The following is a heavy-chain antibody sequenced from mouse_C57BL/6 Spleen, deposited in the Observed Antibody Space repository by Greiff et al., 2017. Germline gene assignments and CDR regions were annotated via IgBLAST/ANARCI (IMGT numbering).Heavy chain of an antibody. J-gene: IGHJ2*01. CDR2: ISSGGSYT. D-gene: IGHD1-1*01. Sequence: EVHLVESGGDLVKPGGSLKLSCAASGFTFSSYGMSWVRQTPDKRLEWVATISSGGSYTSYPDRVKGRFTISLDNAKNTLYLQMSSLKSEDTAMYYCARHPSTTVVATGYCDYWGQGTTLTVSS. CDR3: ARHPSTTVVATGYCDY. V-gene: IGHV5-6*01. CDR1: GFTFSSYG.